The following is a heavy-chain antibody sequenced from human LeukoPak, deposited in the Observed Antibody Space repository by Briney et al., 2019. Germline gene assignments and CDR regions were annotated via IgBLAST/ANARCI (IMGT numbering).Heavy chain of an antibody. V-gene: IGHV3-21*01. Sequence: SGGSLRLSCAASGFTFSSYSMNWVRQAPGKGLEWVSSITRSSYIYYADSVKGRFTISRDNSKNTLYLQMNSLRAEDTAVYYCARAAAETGAFRDNWLDPWGQGTLVTVSS. CDR2: ITRSSYI. CDR3: ARAAAETGAFRDNWLDP. CDR1: GFTFSSYS. J-gene: IGHJ5*02. D-gene: IGHD6-19*01.